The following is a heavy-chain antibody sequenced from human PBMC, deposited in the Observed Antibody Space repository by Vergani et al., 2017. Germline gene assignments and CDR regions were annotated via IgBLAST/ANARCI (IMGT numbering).Heavy chain of an antibody. Sequence: QVQLVESAGGVVQPGGSLRLSCAASGFTLSNYDMQWIRQGPGKGLEFVAFIQCDGSNQYYADSVKCRFTLSRDFSKNTLYLQMNSLRTDDTATYYCAKHFRGWGIDYWGQGTQVIVSS. CDR1: GFTLSNYD. D-gene: IGHD3-16*01. CDR2: IQCDGSNQ. CDR3: AKHFRGWGIDY. V-gene: IGHV3-30*02. J-gene: IGHJ4*02.